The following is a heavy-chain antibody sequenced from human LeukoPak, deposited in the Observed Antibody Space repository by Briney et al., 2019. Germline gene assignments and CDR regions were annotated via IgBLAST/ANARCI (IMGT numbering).Heavy chain of an antibody. CDR1: GGSIISNNHY. J-gene: IGHJ5*02. D-gene: IGHD6-13*01. V-gene: IGHV4-39*02. CDR3: ARDLNSNYNGRWAKYSSSLFDP. Sequence: SETLSLTCTVSGGSIISNNHYWGWPRQPPGTGLEWFGSISYSGGTAYNTSLRSRVTISVDTSKNQFSLQLNSVTPEDTAVYYCARDLNSNYNGRWAKYSSSLFDPWGQGTLVTVSS. CDR2: ISYSGGT.